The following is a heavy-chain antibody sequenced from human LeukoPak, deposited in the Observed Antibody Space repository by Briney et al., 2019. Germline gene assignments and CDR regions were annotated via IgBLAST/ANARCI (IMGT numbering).Heavy chain of an antibody. CDR2: ISYDGSNK. Sequence: GGSLRLSCAASGFTFSSYAMHWVRQAPGKGLEWVAVISYDGSNKYYADSVKGRFTISRDNAKNSLYLQMNSLRAEDTAVYYCARDSPYGSGSYSGYWGQGTLVTVSS. J-gene: IGHJ4*02. CDR3: ARDSPYGSGSYSGY. D-gene: IGHD3-10*01. V-gene: IGHV3-30*04. CDR1: GFTFSSYA.